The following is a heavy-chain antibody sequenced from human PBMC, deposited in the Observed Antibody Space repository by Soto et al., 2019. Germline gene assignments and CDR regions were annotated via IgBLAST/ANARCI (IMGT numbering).Heavy chain of an antibody. CDR3: ARTRPFALGFYHGCMDV. V-gene: IGHV5-51*01. Sequence: GESLKISCQGSGYRFDSYWLGWVRQMPGKDMEGMGIIYPGDSDSRYSPSFQGQVTIPADKSLRTAYLQWTCQKASDTAFSYCARTRPFALGFYHGCMDVWGQGTTVTVSS. CDR2: IYPGDSDS. J-gene: IGHJ6*02. CDR1: GYRFDSYW. D-gene: IGHD2-2*01.